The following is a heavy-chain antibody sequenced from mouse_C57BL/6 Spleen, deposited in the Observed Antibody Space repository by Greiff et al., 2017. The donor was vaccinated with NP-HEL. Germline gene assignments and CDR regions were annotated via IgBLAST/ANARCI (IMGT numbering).Heavy chain of an antibody. Sequence: VKLVESGAELVKPGASVKMSCKASGYTFTTYPIEWMKQNHGKSLEWIGNFHPYNDDTKYNEKFKGKATLTVEKSSSTVYLELSRLTSDDSAVYYCARSDGSPYAMDYWGQGTSVTVSS. V-gene: IGHV1-47*01. CDR1: GYTFTTYP. CDR3: ARSDGSPYAMDY. J-gene: IGHJ4*01. D-gene: IGHD1-1*01. CDR2: FHPYNDDT.